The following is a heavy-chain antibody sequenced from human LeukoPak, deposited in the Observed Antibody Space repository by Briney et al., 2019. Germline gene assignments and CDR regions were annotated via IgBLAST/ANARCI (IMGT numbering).Heavy chain of an antibody. Sequence: GESLKISCKASGYGFTSYWIGWVCQMPGKGLEWMGIIYPGDSDTRYNPSFQGQVTISADKSINTAYLQWSSLKASDTAIYYCARRYTESRGNWFDPWGQGTLVTVSS. CDR3: ARRYTESRGNWFDP. V-gene: IGHV5-51*01. D-gene: IGHD2-2*02. J-gene: IGHJ5*02. CDR2: IYPGDSDT. CDR1: GYGFTSYW.